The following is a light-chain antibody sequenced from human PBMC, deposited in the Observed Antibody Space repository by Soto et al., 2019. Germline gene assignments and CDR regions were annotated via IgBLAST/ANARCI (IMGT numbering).Light chain of an antibody. CDR2: GAS. CDR1: QSVSSN. Sequence: EIVRTQSPATLSVVPGERATLSCRASQSVSSNLAWYQNKPGQDPRILIYGASSRATGIPDRFSGSGSGTDFNLTISRLETEDFATYDCQQRNNHPISFGQGTRLEIK. J-gene: IGKJ5*01. CDR3: QQRNNHPIS. V-gene: IGKV3D-15*01.